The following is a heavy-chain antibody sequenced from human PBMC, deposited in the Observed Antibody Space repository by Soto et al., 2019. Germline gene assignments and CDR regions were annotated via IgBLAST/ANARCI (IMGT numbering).Heavy chain of an antibody. CDR3: AREREKTTVTTDYYYYAMDV. V-gene: IGHV1-69*06. CDR2: IIPIFGTA. D-gene: IGHD4-17*01. CDR1: GGTFSSYA. J-gene: IGHJ6*02. Sequence: GASVKVSCKASGGTFSSYAISWVRQAPGQGLEWMGGIIPIFGTANYAQKFQGRVTITADKSTSTAYMELSSLRSEDTAVYYCAREREKTTVTTDYYYYAMDVWGQGTTVTV.